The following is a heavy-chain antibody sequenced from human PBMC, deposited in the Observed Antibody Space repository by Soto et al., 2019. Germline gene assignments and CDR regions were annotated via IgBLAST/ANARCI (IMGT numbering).Heavy chain of an antibody. J-gene: IGHJ5*02. CDR2: IYYSGST. V-gene: IGHV4-31*03. Sequence: SETLSLTCTVSGGSIGSGGYYWSWIRQHPGKGLEWIGYIYYSGSTYYNPSLKSRVTISVDTSKNQFSLKLSSVTAADTAVYYCARDLMLSTMVRGVTYNWFDPWGQGTLVTVSS. D-gene: IGHD3-10*01. CDR3: ARDLMLSTMVRGVTYNWFDP. CDR1: GGSIGSGGYY.